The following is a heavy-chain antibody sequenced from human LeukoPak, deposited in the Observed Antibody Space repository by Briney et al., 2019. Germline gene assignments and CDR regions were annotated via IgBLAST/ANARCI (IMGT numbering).Heavy chain of an antibody. CDR3: AREDLSSISDS. D-gene: IGHD2-2*01. V-gene: IGHV4-31*03. J-gene: IGHJ4*02. CDR2: IYYSGGT. CDR1: GGSLSSGGYY. Sequence: SQTLSLTCTVSGGSLSSGGYYCRAVRQHPGKGVGWSGYIYYSGGTYYNPSLKSRVTISVDTSKSQCSLKLSAVCAPHTAVCYCAREDLSSISDSWGQGTLVTVSS.